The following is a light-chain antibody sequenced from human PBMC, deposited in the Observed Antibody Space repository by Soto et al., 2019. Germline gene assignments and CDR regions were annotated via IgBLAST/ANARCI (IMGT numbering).Light chain of an antibody. CDR3: QQRSNWLT. Sequence: EIVLTQSPATLSLSPEERATLSCRASQSVSSYLAWYQQKPGQAPRLLIYDASNRATGIPARFSGSGSGTDFTLTISSLEPEDFAVYYCQQRSNWLTFGPGTKVDIK. CDR2: DAS. CDR1: QSVSSY. J-gene: IGKJ3*01. V-gene: IGKV3-11*01.